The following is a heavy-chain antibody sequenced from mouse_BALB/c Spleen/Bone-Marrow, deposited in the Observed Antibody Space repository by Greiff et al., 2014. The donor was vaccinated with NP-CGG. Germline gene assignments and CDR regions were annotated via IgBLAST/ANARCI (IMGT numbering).Heavy chain of an antibody. Sequence: VQLQESGPGLVQPSQSLSIXCTVSGFSLTTYGVHWVRQSPGKGLEWLGVIWTGGSTDYNAAFISRLTISKDNSKSQVFFEMNSLQANDTAIYYCARNHRGYYFDYWGQGTALTVSS. J-gene: IGHJ2*01. CDR1: GFSLTTYG. V-gene: IGHV2-2*02. CDR2: IWTGGST. D-gene: IGHD3-1*01. CDR3: ARNHRGYYFDY.